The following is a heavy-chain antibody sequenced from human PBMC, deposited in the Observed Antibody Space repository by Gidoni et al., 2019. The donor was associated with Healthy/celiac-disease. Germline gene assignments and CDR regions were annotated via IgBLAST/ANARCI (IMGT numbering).Heavy chain of an antibody. D-gene: IGHD2-21*01. Sequence: VQLVDSGDGRVTPGVSLSPSCAASGFTFRIYSMNWVRQVPGKGLELCSSISSSSSDIYYADSVKGRFTISRDNAKNSLYLQMNSLRAEDTAVYYCARDGIYCGGDCYYYYYMDVWGKGTTVTVSS. CDR2: ISSSSSDI. V-gene: IGHV3-21*01. J-gene: IGHJ6*03. CDR1: GFTFRIYS. CDR3: ARDGIYCGGDCYYYYYMDV.